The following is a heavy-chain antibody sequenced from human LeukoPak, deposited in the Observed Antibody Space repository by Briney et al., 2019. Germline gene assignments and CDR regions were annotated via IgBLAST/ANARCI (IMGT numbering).Heavy chain of an antibody. J-gene: IGHJ4*02. Sequence: GGSLRLSCAASRFTFSSYSMNWVRQAPGKGLEWVSAISGSGGSTYYAGSVKGRFTTSRDNSKNTLYLQMNSLRADDTAVYYCAKSHHVTAIDYWGQGTLVTVSS. CDR2: ISGSGGST. CDR1: RFTFSSYS. V-gene: IGHV3-23*01. CDR3: AKSHHVTAIDY. D-gene: IGHD2-21*02.